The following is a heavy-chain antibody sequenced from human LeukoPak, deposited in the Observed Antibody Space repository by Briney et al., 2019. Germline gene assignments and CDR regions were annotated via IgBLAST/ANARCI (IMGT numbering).Heavy chain of an antibody. V-gene: IGHV4-59*01. CDR2: IYYGGST. D-gene: IGHD3-10*01. CDR3: ARLWFGESTRDAFDI. CDR1: GGSISSYY. J-gene: IGHJ3*02. Sequence: SETLSLTCTVSGGSISSYYWSWIRQPPGKGLEWIGYIYYGGSTNYNPSLKSRVTISVDTSKNQFSLKLSSVTAADTAVYYCARLWFGESTRDAFDIWGQGTMVTVSS.